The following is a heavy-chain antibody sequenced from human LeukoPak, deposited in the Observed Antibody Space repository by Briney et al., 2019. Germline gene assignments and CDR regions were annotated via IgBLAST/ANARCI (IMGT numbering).Heavy chain of an antibody. CDR3: ARESQWLVPYYYMDV. D-gene: IGHD6-19*01. CDR1: GSTFSSYW. CDR2: IKQDGSEK. V-gene: IGHV3-7*01. Sequence: GGSLRLSCAASGSTFSSYWMSWVRQAPGKGLEWVANIKQDGSEKYYVDSVKGRFTISRDNAKNSLYLQMNSLRAEDTAVYYCARESQWLVPYYYMDVWGKGTTVTVSS. J-gene: IGHJ6*03.